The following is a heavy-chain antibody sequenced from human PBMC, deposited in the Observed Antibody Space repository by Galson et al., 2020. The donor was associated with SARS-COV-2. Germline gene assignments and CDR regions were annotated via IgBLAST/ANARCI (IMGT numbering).Heavy chain of an antibody. J-gene: IGHJ5*02. CDR3: ATAHSSSANYIDL. CDR1: GFTFSASW. D-gene: IGHD6-13*01. CDR2: LNPDGSVT. V-gene: IGHV3-74*01. Sequence: GGSLRLSCAASGFTFSASWMHWVRQAPGTGLVYVSRLNPDGSVTAYADSVKGRFTISRDNAKNTLYLQMNSLRVEDTAVYYCATAHSSSANYIDLWGPGTLVTVSS.